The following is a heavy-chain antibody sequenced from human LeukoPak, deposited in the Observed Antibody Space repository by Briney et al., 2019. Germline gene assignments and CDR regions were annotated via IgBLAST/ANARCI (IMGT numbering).Heavy chain of an antibody. Sequence: PGRSLRLSCAASGFTFSIAWMSWVRQAPGKGLEWVGRVRSGGTTDYAAPVKGRVSISRDDSKTTLYLQLNSLETEDTAVYYCVTTGYTSGSYRYYFDHWGQGILVTVSS. J-gene: IGHJ4*02. D-gene: IGHD3-16*02. CDR3: VTTGYTSGSYRYYFDH. V-gene: IGHV3-15*01. CDR1: GFTFSIAW. CDR2: VRSGGTT.